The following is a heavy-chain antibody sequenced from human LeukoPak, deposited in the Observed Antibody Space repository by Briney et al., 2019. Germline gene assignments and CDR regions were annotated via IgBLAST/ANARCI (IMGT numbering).Heavy chain of an antibody. CDR1: GFTFSSYW. Sequence: GGSLRLSCAASGFTFSSYWMSWVRQAPGKGLEWVANIKQDGIEKYYVDSVRGRLTISRDNVKNSLFLQMNSLRAEDTAVYYCASGGYFDWRPLDYWGQGTLVTVSS. D-gene: IGHD3-9*01. V-gene: IGHV3-7*03. J-gene: IGHJ4*02. CDR2: IKQDGIEK. CDR3: ASGGYFDWRPLDY.